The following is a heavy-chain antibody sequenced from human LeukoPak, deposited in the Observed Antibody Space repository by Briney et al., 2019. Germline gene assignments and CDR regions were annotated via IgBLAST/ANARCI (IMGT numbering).Heavy chain of an antibody. Sequence: GGSLRLSCAASGFTFSSYAMSWVRQAPGKGLNWVSAIRGSGGSTYYADSVKGRFTISRDNSKNTLYLQMNSLRAEDTAVYYCAKDLAYGSGSRKENAFDIWGQGTMVTVSS. D-gene: IGHD3-10*01. CDR3: AKDLAYGSGSRKENAFDI. CDR2: IRGSGGST. CDR1: GFTFSSYA. J-gene: IGHJ3*02. V-gene: IGHV3-23*01.